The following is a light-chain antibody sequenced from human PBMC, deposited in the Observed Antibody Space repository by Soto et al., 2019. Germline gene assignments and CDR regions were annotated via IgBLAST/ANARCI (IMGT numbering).Light chain of an antibody. CDR1: QSISSW. Sequence: DVQMTLSPSAVSASVEDRVTITCRASQSISSWLAWYQQKPGKAPKLLIYAASGLHSGVPSRFSGSGSGTDFTLTISSLQPEDFATYYCQQSYITPPTFGQGANVDNK. J-gene: IGKJ1*01. V-gene: IGKV1-39*01. CDR3: QQSYITPPT. CDR2: AAS.